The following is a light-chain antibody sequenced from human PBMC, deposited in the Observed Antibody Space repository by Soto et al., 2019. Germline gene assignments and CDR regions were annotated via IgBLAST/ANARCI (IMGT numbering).Light chain of an antibody. J-gene: IGKJ1*01. CDR3: QQYYNLSPS. CDR2: AAS. Sequence: VIWMTQSPSSLSASTGDSVTISCRTSQSIRSSLAWYKQKPGKAPELLIYAASTLHSGVPSRFSGSGSGTDFTLTISYLQSEDFATYYCQQYYNLSPSFGPGTKVEIK. CDR1: QSIRSS. V-gene: IGKV1D-8*03.